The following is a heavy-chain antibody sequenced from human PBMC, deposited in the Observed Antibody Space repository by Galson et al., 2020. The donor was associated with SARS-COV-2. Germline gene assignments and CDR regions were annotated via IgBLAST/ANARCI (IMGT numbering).Heavy chain of an antibody. CDR1: GGSISSGGYY. CDR2: IYYSGST. Sequence: SETLSLTCTVSGGSISSGGYYWSWIRQHPGKGLEWIGYIYYSGSTYYNPSLKSLVTISVDTSKNQFSLKLSSVTAADTAVYYCARGLLCFGHNYYIDFWGEGSAVTGS. D-gene: IGHD3-10*01. CDR3: ARGLLCFGHNYYIDF. J-gene: IGHJ6*03. V-gene: IGHV4-31*01.